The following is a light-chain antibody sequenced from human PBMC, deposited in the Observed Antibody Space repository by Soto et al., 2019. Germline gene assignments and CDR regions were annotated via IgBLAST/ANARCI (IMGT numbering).Light chain of an antibody. Sequence: EIGLTQSPGTLSLSPGERATLSCRSSQSVSSSYLAWYQQKPGQAPRLLIYGASNRAAVTPDRFSGSGSGTGFTLTISRLEPEDVAVYYCQQYGPPRYTFGRGTKLEIK. V-gene: IGKV3-20*01. J-gene: IGKJ2*01. CDR3: QQYGPPRYT. CDR2: GAS. CDR1: QSVSSSY.